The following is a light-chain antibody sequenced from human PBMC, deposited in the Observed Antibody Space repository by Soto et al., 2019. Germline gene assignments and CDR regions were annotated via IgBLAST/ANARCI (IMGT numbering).Light chain of an antibody. Sequence: DIQMTQSPSSLSASVGDRVTITCRASQSIRSYLNWYQQKPGKAPKLLIYAASSWQSGVPSRFSGSASGTDFTLTNSRQQPEVFATYYCQQRYSTPPTFGGGTKVELK. V-gene: IGKV1-39*01. CDR2: AAS. J-gene: IGKJ4*01. CDR3: QQRYSTPPT. CDR1: QSIRSY.